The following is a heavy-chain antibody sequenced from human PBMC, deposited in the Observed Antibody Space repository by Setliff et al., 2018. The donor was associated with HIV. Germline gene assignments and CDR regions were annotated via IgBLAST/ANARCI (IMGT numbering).Heavy chain of an antibody. CDR2: ISWDGGST. CDR3: AKDITRGDYFMDV. Sequence: EGSLRRSCAASGFTFDDYTMHWVRQAPGKGLEWVSLISWDGGSTYYADSVKGRFTISRDNSKNSLYLQMNSLRSEDTALYYCAKDITRGDYFMDVWGNGTTVTVSS. D-gene: IGHD2-2*01. J-gene: IGHJ6*03. CDR1: GFTFDDYT. V-gene: IGHV3-43*01.